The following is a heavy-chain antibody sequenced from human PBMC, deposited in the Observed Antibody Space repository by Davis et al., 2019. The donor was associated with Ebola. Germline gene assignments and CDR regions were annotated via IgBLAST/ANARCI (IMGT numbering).Heavy chain of an antibody. J-gene: IGHJ2*01. CDR3: ARDEAITVAGSINWYFDL. CDR1: GFTFSSYS. Sequence: GGSLRLSCAASGFTFSSYSMNWVRQAPGKGLEWVSSISSSSSYIYYADSVKGRFTISRDNAKSSLYLQMNSLRAEDTAVYYCARDEAITVAGSINWYFDLWGRGTLVPVSS. D-gene: IGHD6-19*01. V-gene: IGHV3-21*01. CDR2: ISSSSSYI.